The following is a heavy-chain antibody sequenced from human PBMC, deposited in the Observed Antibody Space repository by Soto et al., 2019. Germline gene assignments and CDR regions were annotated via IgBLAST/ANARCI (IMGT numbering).Heavy chain of an antibody. V-gene: IGHV3-23*01. J-gene: IGHJ6*02. CDR2: ISGSGGIT. D-gene: IGHD3-10*01. CDR3: ALLGRSGSGRPYYYGMDV. Sequence: EVQLLESGGGLVQPGGSLRLSCAVSGLTFSYFAMSWVRQAPGKGLEWVPAISGSGGITYYADSVKGRFTISRDNSKNTQFLQMNSLRAEDTAVYYCALLGRSGSGRPYYYGMDVWGQGTTVTVSS. CDR1: GLTFSYFA.